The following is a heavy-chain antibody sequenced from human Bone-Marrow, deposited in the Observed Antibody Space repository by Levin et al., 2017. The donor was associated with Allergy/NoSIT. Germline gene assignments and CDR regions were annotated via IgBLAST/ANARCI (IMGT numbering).Heavy chain of an antibody. J-gene: IGHJ5*02. Sequence: KPSETLSLACTVSGGSISGYSYYWGWIRQPPGKGLEWIGSIYNSGRTYYNPSLKSRVTISVDTSKNQFFLKLTSVTAADTAVFYCARRGVLTGYLGNWFDPWGQGTLVTVSS. V-gene: IGHV4-39*01. CDR1: GGSISGYSYY. D-gene: IGHD3-9*01. CDR3: ARRGVLTGYLGNWFDP. CDR2: IYNSGRT.